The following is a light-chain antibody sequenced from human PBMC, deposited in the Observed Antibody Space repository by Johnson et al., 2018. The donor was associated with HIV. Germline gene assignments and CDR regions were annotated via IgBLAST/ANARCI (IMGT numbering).Light chain of an antibody. CDR3: GTWYSSLSAYV. V-gene: IGLV1-51*01. CDR2: DNT. J-gene: IGLJ1*01. Sequence: QSVLTQPPSVSAAPRQKVTISCSGSSSNIGINYVSWYQQLPGTAPKLLIYDNTKRPSGIPDRFSGSKSGTSATLGITGLQTGDEADYYCGTWYSSLSAYVFGTGTKVTVL. CDR1: SSNIGINY.